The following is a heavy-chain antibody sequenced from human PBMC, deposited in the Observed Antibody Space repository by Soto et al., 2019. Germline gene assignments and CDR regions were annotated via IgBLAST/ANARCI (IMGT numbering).Heavy chain of an antibody. V-gene: IGHV3-33*01. D-gene: IGHD4-17*01. Sequence: PGGSLRLSCAASGFTFSSYGMHWVRQAPGKGLEWVAVIWYDGSNKYYADSVKGRFTISRDNSKNTLYLQMNSLRAEDTAVYYCAREAGDYNYYYYGMDVWGQGTTVTVSS. CDR1: GFTFSSYG. J-gene: IGHJ6*02. CDR3: AREAGDYNYYYYGMDV. CDR2: IWYDGSNK.